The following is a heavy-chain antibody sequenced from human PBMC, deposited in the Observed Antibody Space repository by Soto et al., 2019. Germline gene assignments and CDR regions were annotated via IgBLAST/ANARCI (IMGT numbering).Heavy chain of an antibody. CDR1: GGTFSSYA. J-gene: IGHJ6*02. CDR2: IIPIFGTA. Sequence: GASVKVSCKASGGTFSSYAISWVRQAPGQGLEWMGGIIPIFGTANYAQKFQGRVTITADESTSTAYMELSSLRSEDTAVYYCARALLSIAAARTPSGGMDVWGQGTTVTVSS. V-gene: IGHV1-69*13. D-gene: IGHD6-13*01. CDR3: ARALLSIAAARTPSGGMDV.